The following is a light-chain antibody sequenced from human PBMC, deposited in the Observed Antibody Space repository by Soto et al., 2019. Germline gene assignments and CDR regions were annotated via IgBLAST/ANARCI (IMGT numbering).Light chain of an antibody. CDR3: CSYTSSSTFV. CDR2: DVS. CDR1: SSDVGGYNY. J-gene: IGLJ1*01. V-gene: IGLV2-14*01. Sequence: QSALNQPASVSGSPGQSITISCTGTSSDVGGYNYVSWYQQHPGKAPKLMIYDVSNRPSGVFNRFSGSESGNTASLTISGLQAEDEADYYCCSYTSSSTFVFGSGTNLTVL.